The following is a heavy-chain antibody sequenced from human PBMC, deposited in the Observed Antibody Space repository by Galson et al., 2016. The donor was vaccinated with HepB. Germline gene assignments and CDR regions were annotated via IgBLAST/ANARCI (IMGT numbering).Heavy chain of an antibody. V-gene: IGHV1-2*02. CDR3: ARGSNWFPSYYGMDV. CDR1: GYTFTDYY. CDR2: INPNSGGT. J-gene: IGHJ6*04. Sequence: SVKVSCKASGYTFTDYYLHWVRQAPGQGLEWMGWINPNSGGTNYAQKFQGRVTMTRDTSISTAYMDLSRLRSDDTAVYYCARGSNWFPSYYGMDVWGKGTTVTVSS. D-gene: IGHD3-9*01.